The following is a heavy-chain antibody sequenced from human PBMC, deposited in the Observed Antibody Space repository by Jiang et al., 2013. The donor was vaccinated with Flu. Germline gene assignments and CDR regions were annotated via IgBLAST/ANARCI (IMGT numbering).Heavy chain of an antibody. J-gene: IGHJ4*02. V-gene: IGHV3-7*03. D-gene: IGHD3-10*01. Sequence: LVEVWGRALVQPGGPVRLSCAASGFTFSSYWMSWVRQAPGKGLEWVANIKQDGSEKYYVDSVQGRFTISRDNAKNSLYLQMNSLRAEDTAVYYCATYYGSGSGFGYWGQGTLVTVSS. CDR1: GFTFSSYW. CDR2: IKQDGSEK. CDR3: ATYYGSGSGFGY.